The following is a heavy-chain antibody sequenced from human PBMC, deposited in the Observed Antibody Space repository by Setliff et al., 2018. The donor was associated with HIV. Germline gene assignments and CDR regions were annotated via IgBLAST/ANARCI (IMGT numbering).Heavy chain of an antibody. CDR1: GGSIRSFF. J-gene: IGHJ4*02. Sequence: SETLSLTCTVSGGSIRSFFWSWIRQPPGKGLEWIGHIYTSGSTNYNPSLKSRVTMSVDTSKNQFSLNLSSVTAADTAVYYCALDPGYRRDYWGQGTLVTVPS. CDR3: ALDPGYRRDY. D-gene: IGHD5-12*01. V-gene: IGHV4-4*08. CDR2: IYTSGST.